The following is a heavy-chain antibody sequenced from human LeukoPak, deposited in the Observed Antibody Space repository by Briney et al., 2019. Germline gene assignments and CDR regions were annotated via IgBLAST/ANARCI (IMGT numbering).Heavy chain of an antibody. Sequence: ASVKVSCKASGYTFTSYGISWVRQAPGQGLEWMGWISAYNGNTNYAQKLQGRVTMTTDTSTSTAYVELRSLRSDDTAVYYCARGLVIAVAGPFFDYWGQGTLVTVSS. D-gene: IGHD6-19*01. J-gene: IGHJ4*02. V-gene: IGHV1-18*04. CDR2: ISAYNGNT. CDR1: GYTFTSYG. CDR3: ARGLVIAVAGPFFDY.